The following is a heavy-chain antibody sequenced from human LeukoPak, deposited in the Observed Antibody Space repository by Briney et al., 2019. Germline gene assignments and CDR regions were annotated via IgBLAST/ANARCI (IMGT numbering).Heavy chain of an antibody. J-gene: IGHJ4*02. CDR1: GGSISSYY. V-gene: IGHV4-59*12. CDR3: ARETAAAGWVGN. CDR2: LSKSGNT. Sequence: SETLSLTCTVSGGSISSYYWSWIRLPPGKGLEWIGYLSKSGNTNYSPSLKSRVTIFGDTSKNQFSLQLNSVTPEDTAVYYCARETAAAGWVGNWGQGTLVTVSS. D-gene: IGHD6-13*01.